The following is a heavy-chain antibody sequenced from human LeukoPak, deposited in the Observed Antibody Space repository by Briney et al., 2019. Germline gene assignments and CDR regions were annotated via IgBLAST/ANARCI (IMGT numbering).Heavy chain of an antibody. D-gene: IGHD5-24*01. CDR1: GFTFSSYS. V-gene: IGHV3-21*01. Sequence: RGSLRLSCAASGFTFSSYSMNWVRQAPGKGLEWVSSISSSSSYIYYADSVKGRFTISRDNAKNSLYLQMNSLRAEDTAVNYCARESSATSYYYYYYMDVWGKGTTVTVSS. CDR2: ISSSSSYI. J-gene: IGHJ6*03. CDR3: ARESSATSYYYYYYMDV.